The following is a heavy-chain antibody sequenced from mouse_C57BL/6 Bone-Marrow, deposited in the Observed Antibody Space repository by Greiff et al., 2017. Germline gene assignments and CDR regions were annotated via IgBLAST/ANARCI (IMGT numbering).Heavy chain of an antibody. D-gene: IGHD2-5*01. V-gene: IGHV1-75*01. CDR2: IFPGSGST. J-gene: IGHJ4*01. CDR1: GYTFTDYY. CDR3: ARRGAAYSKTLYDAMDY. Sequence: QVQLQQSGPELVKPGASVKISCKASGYTFTDYYINWVKQRPGQGLEWIGWIFPGSGSTYYNEKFKGKATLTVDKSSSTAYMLLSSLTSEDSAVYFCARRGAAYSKTLYDAMDYGGQGTSVTVSS.